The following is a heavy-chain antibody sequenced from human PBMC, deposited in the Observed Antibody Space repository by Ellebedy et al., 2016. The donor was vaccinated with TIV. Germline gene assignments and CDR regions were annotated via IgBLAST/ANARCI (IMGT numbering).Heavy chain of an antibody. J-gene: IGHJ4*02. D-gene: IGHD6-19*01. Sequence: SGPTLVKPTQTLTLTGTFSGFSLNTSGMCVSWIRQPPGKALEWLARIDWDDDKYYSTSLKTRLTISKDTSKNQVVLTMTNMDPVDTATYFCVRFTSSALDYWGQGTLVTVSS. CDR1: GFSLNTSGMC. CDR2: IDWDDDK. V-gene: IGHV2-70*11. CDR3: VRFTSSALDY.